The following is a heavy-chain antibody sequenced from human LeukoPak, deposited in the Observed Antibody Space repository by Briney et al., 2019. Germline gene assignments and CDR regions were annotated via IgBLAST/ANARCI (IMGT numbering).Heavy chain of an antibody. CDR3: AKDMAIAVAGSSFDY. Sequence: PGGSLRLSCAASGFTFDDYAMHWVRQAPGKGLEWVSGISGSGGSTYYADSVKGRFTISRDNSKNTLYLQMNSLRAEDTAVYYCAKDMAIAVAGSSFDYWGQGTLVTVSS. D-gene: IGHD6-19*01. J-gene: IGHJ4*02. CDR1: GFTFDDYA. V-gene: IGHV3-23*01. CDR2: ISGSGGST.